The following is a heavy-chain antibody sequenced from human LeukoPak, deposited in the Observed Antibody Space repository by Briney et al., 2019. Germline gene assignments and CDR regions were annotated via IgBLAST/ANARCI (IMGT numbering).Heavy chain of an antibody. Sequence: SETLSLTCTVSGGSISSSSYYWGWIRQPPGKGLEWIGSIYYSGSTYYNPSLKSRVTISVDTSKNQFSLKLSSVTAADTAVYYCARDHGYSGYRHTNWFDPGAREPWSPSPQ. J-gene: IGHJ5*02. CDR3: ARDHGYSGYRHTNWFDP. CDR2: IYYSGST. CDR1: GGSISSSSYY. D-gene: IGHD5-12*01. V-gene: IGHV4-39*07.